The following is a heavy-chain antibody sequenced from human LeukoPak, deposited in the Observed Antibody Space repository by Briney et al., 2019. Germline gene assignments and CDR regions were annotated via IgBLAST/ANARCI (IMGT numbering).Heavy chain of an antibody. J-gene: IGHJ6*02. D-gene: IGHD2-2*01. CDR3: ARRTSSTSCYPCYYYYGMDV. V-gene: IGHV1-18*01. Sequence: ASVKVSCKASGYTFTSYGISWVRQAPGQGLEWMGWISAYSGNTNYAQKLQGRVTMTTDTSTSTAYMELRSLRSDDTAVYYCARRTSSTSCYPCYYYYGMDVWGQGTTVTVSS. CDR2: ISAYSGNT. CDR1: GYTFTSYG.